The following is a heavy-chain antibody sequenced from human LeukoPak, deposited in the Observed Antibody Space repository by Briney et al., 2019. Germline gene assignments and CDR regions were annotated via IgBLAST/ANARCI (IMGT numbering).Heavy chain of an antibody. J-gene: IGHJ4*02. D-gene: IGHD6-13*01. CDR2: ISGSGGST. CDR3: ARDRYSSSPQTFDY. CDR1: GFTFSSYA. V-gene: IGHV3-23*01. Sequence: PGGSLRLSCAASGFTFSSYAMSWVRQAPGKGLEWVPAISGSGGSTYYADSVKGRFTISRDNAKNSLSLQMNSLRAEDTAVYYCARDRYSSSPQTFDYWGQGTLVTVSS.